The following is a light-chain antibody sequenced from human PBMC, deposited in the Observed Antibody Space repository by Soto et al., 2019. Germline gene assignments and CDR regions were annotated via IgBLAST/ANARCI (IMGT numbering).Light chain of an antibody. Sequence: DIQMTQSPSSLSASVGDRVTITCRASQCISIYLAWYQQKPWKVPKLLIYDASTLQSGVPSRLSGSGSGTDFTLPMIGPEPKDFATYDGQKSHGSPLTFCGATKVESK. CDR1: QCISIY. J-gene: IGKJ4*01. CDR2: DAS. V-gene: IGKV1-27*01. CDR3: QKSHGSPLT.